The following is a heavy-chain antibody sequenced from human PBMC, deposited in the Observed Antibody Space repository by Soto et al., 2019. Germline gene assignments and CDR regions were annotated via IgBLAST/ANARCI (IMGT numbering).Heavy chain of an antibody. CDR1: LYSFTAYW. CDR2: IYPGDSDT. V-gene: IGHV5-51*01. CDR3: ARHPGDP. Sequence: PSDSFYFCCKDTLYSFTAYWNGWVRQMPGKGLEWMGIIYPGDSDTRYSPSFQGQVTISADKSTSTAYLQWSSLKASDTAMYYCARHPGDPWGQGTLVTVSS. J-gene: IGHJ5*02.